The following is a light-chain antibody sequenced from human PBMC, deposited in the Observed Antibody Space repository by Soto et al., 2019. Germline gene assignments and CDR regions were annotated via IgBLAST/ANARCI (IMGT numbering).Light chain of an antibody. V-gene: IGKV1-39*01. CDR3: QQSYSTPRT. J-gene: IGKJ1*01. Sequence: DIHMTQSPSSLSASVGDRVTITCRASQSISSYLNWYQQKPGKAPKLLIYAASSLQSGVPSRFSGSGSDTYLTLTISSLQPEDFPTYYCQQSYSTPRTLGQWTKVDI. CDR2: AAS. CDR1: QSISSY.